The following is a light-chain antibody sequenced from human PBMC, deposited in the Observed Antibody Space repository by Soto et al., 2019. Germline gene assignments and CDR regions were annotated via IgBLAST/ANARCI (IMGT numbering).Light chain of an antibody. CDR1: QSVTSSF. J-gene: IGKJ1*01. V-gene: IGKV3-20*01. CDR3: HQYDSSPWT. CDR2: GAS. Sequence: EIVLTQSPGTLSLSPGERATLSCRASQSVTSSFLAWYQQKPGQAPRLLIYGASSRATGIPDRFSGSGSGTDFTLTISRLEPEDFAVYYCHQYDSSPWTFGQGTRVEIK.